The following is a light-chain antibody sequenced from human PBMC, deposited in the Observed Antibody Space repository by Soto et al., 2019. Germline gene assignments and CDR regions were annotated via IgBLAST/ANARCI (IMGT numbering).Light chain of an antibody. V-gene: IGKV3-15*01. J-gene: IGKJ1*01. CDR2: GAS. Sequence: EIVMTQSPVNLSLSPVERATLSCMASEVISTSLAWYQHQPGQSPRLLIFGASSRAAGAPARVSGSGSGTEFTLTIRNLQPDDFATYYCQQYNSFPWTFGLGTKVDIK. CDR3: QQYNSFPWT. CDR1: EVISTS.